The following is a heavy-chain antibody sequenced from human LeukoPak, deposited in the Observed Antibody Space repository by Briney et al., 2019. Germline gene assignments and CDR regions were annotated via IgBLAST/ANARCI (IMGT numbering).Heavy chain of an antibody. D-gene: IGHD3-10*01. CDR1: GYTFTSYA. Sequence: GASVKVSCKASGYTFTSYAMHWVRQAPGQRLEWMGWINAGNGNTKYSQKFQGRVTITRDTSVSTAYMELSSLRSEDTAVYYCARSYGSGSAFDYWGQGTLVTASS. J-gene: IGHJ4*02. CDR3: ARSYGSGSAFDY. V-gene: IGHV1-3*01. CDR2: INAGNGNT.